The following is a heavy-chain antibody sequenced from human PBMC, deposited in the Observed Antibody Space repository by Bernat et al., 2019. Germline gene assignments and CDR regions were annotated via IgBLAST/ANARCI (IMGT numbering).Heavy chain of an antibody. CDR1: GFPFRNYA. D-gene: IGHD4-23*01. Sequence: EVQLLESGGGLVQPGGSLRLSCAASGFPFRNYAMSWVRQAPGKGLEWVARIRGTTGNINYTDSVKGRFTISRDNSKNTLYLQMDSLKAEDTAVCYCAKDRAGNSVDYCFEYWGQGALVTVSS. CDR2: IRGTTGNI. CDR3: AKDRAGNSVDYCFEY. J-gene: IGHJ4*02. V-gene: IGHV3-23*01.